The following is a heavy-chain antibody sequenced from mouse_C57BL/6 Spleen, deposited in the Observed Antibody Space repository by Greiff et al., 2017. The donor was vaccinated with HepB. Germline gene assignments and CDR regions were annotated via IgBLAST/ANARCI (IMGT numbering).Heavy chain of an antibody. Sequence: ESGPGILQLSQTLSLTCSFSGFSLSTFGMGVGWIRQPSGKGLEWLAHIWWDDDKYYNPALKSRLTISKDTSKNQVFLKIANVDTADTATYYCARIAGYYPNWYFDVWGTGTTVTVSS. CDR3: ARIAGYYPNWYFDV. J-gene: IGHJ1*03. CDR1: GFSLSTFGMG. D-gene: IGHD3-1*01. V-gene: IGHV8-8*01. CDR2: IWWDDDK.